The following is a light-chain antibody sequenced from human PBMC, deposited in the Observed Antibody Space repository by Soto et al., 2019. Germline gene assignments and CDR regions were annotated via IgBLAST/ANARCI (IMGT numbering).Light chain of an antibody. CDR2: RAS. CDR3: QQYGSLPIT. Sequence: EIVLTQSPGTLSLSPGERGTLACRSSQSGSSSFLAWYQQTPGQTPRLLIYRASTRATGIPDRFIGSGSGTDFTLTISRLEPEDFAVYYCQQYGSLPITFGQGTRVEIK. CDR1: QSGSSSF. V-gene: IGKV3-20*01. J-gene: IGKJ5*01.